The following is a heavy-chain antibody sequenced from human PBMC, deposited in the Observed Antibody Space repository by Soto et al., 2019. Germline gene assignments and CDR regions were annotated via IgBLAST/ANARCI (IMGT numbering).Heavy chain of an antibody. CDR1: GPSITTDSYY. CDR2: AYYSVST. CDR3: ARLHSEYQQIDP. Sequence: PSETLSLTCTVSGPSITTDSYYWGCIRQPPGKGLEWIGSAYYSVSTYYNPSLKSRVTISVDTSKNQFSLKLSSVTAADTSVYFCARLHSEYQQIDPWGQG. J-gene: IGHJ5*02. V-gene: IGHV4-39*01. D-gene: IGHD2-2*01.